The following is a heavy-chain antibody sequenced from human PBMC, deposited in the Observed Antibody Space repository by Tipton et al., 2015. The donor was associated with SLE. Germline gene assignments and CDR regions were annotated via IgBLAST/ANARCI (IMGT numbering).Heavy chain of an antibody. CDR2: IYSGGST. V-gene: IGHV3-53*05. CDR1: GFTVSSNY. CDR3: ARGSHSSYYYGMDV. D-gene: IGHD4-11*01. Sequence: SLRLSCAASGFTVSSNYMSWVRQAPGKGLEWVSVIYSGGSTYYADSVKGRFTISRDNSKNTLYLQMNSLRAEDTAVYYCARGSHSSYYYGMDVWGQGTTVTVSS. J-gene: IGHJ6*02.